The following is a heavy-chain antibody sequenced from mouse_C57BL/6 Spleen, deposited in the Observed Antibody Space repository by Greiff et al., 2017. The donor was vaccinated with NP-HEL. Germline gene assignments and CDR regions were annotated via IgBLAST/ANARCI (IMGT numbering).Heavy chain of an antibody. V-gene: IGHV5-4*01. CDR3: ERENYDYDVGAKGY. CDR2: ISDGGSYS. J-gene: IGHJ4*01. Sequence: EVKLEESGGGLVKPGGSLKLSCAASGFTFSSYAMSWVRQTPEKRLEWVATISDGGSYSYYPDNVKVRFTISRDNAKNNLYLQMSHLKSEDTAMYYCERENYDYDVGAKGYWGKGASVTVSS. D-gene: IGHD2-4*01. CDR1: GFTFSSYA.